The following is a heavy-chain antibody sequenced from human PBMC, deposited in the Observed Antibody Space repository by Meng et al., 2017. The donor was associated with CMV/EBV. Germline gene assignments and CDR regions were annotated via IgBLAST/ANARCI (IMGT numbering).Heavy chain of an antibody. CDR3: ARDACNSSTSCYYFDY. Sequence: SISSGGYYWSWNRQHPGKGLEWIGYIYYSGSTYYNPSLKSRVTISVDTSKNQFSLKLSSVTAADTAVYYCARDACNSSTSCYYFDYWGQGTLVTVSS. V-gene: IGHV4-31*02. CDR1: SISSGGYY. CDR2: IYYSGST. D-gene: IGHD2-2*01. J-gene: IGHJ4*02.